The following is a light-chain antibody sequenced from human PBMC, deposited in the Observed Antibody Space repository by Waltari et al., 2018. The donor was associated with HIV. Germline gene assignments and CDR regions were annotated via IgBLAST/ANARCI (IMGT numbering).Light chain of an antibody. J-gene: IGLJ3*02. V-gene: IGLV2-23*01. CDR3: CAYVGTLTPA. CDR1: AVDSGYITF. CDR2: GGS. Sequence: QSALTQPASVSGSPGQSITISCNATAVDSGYITFVSWYQQFSVRAPQLTIYGGSTRSSRVSHRFSASNSGKTASLTISWLQTADEAIYYCCAYVGTLTPAFGGGTQLTVL.